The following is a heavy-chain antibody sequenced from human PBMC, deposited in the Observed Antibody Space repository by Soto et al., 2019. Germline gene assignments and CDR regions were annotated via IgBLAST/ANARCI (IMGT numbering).Heavy chain of an antibody. CDR2: ISGSGGST. Sequence: TGGSLRLSCVASGFTLSHYYRSWIRQGPGKGLEWVSSISGSGGSTYYADSVEGRFTISRDNAKNTLYVQMNSLRAEDTAVYYCAKMYYYDSSGSRGYFDYWGQGTLVTVSS. J-gene: IGHJ4*02. CDR1: GFTLSHYY. CDR3: AKMYYYDSSGSRGYFDY. D-gene: IGHD3-22*01. V-gene: IGHV3-23*01.